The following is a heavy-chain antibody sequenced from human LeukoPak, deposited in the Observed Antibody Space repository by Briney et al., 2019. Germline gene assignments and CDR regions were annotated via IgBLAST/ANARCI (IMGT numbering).Heavy chain of an antibody. Sequence: SETLSLTCTVSGGSISSSSYYWGWIRQPPGKGLEWIRSIYYSGSTYYNPSLKSRVTISVDTSKNQFSLKLSSVTAADTAVYYCARHFALLRYFDWLLPFDFWGQGTLVTVSS. D-gene: IGHD3-9*01. CDR2: IYYSGST. V-gene: IGHV4-39*01. J-gene: IGHJ4*02. CDR1: GGSISSSSYY. CDR3: ARHFALLRYFDWLLPFDF.